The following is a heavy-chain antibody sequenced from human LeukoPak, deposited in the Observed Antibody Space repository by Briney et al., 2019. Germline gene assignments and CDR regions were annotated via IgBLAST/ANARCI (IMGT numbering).Heavy chain of an antibody. V-gene: IGHV4-34*01. J-gene: IGHJ6*02. Sequence: SETLSLTCAVYGGSFSGYYWSWIRHPPGKGLXXXXXXXXXXXTNYNPSLKSRVTISVDTSKNQFSLKLSSVTAADTAVYYCARNRVTMVRGVILGYYGMDVWGQGTTVTVSS. CDR2: XXXXXXT. CDR3: ARNRVTMVRGVILGYYGMDV. D-gene: IGHD3-10*01. CDR1: GGSFSGYY.